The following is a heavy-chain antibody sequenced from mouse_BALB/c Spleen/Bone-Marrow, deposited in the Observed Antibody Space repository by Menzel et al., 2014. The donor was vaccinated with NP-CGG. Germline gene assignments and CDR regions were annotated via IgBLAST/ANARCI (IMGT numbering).Heavy chain of an antibody. J-gene: IGHJ2*01. Sequence: VQRVESGAELVRPGASVTLSCKASGYTFTDYEIHWVKQTPVHGLEWIGAIDPETGGNAYNQKFKGKATLTADKSSSTAYMELRSLISEDSAVYYCTRNWDDYFDYWGQGTTLTVPS. CDR2: IDPETGGN. CDR3: TRNWDDYFDY. D-gene: IGHD4-1*01. V-gene: IGHV1-15*01. CDR1: GYTFTDYE.